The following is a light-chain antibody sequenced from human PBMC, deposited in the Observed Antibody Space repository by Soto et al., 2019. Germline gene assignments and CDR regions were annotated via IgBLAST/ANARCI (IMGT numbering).Light chain of an antibody. J-gene: IGKJ1*01. V-gene: IGKV1-39*01. CDR2: AAS. CDR1: QSISSY. CDR3: QQSYSTPPWT. Sequence: DIQMTQSPSSLSASVGDRVTTTCRASQSISSYLNWYQQKPGKAPKLLIYAASSLQSGVPSRFSGSGSGTDFTLTISSLQPEDFATYYCQQSYSTPPWTFGQGTQVDIK.